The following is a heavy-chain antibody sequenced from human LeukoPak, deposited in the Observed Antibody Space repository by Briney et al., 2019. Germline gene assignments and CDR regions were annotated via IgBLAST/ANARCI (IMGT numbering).Heavy chain of an antibody. J-gene: IGHJ6*03. V-gene: IGHV1-2*02. CDR3: ARTPIRGSGALSCMDV. CDR2: INPNSGGT. Sequence: GASVKVSCKASGYTFTGYYMHWVRQAPGQGLEWMGWINPNSGGTNYAQKFQGRVTMTRDTSISTAYMELSRLRSDDTAVYYCARTPIRGSGALSCMDVWGKGTTVTISS. D-gene: IGHD3-10*01. CDR1: GYTFTGYY.